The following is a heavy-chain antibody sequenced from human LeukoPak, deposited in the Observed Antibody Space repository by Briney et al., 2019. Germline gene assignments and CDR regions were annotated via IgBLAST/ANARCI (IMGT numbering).Heavy chain of an antibody. CDR2: IWYDGSNK. D-gene: IGHD6-13*01. Sequence: GRSLRLSCAASGLTFRNYGMQWVRQAPGKGLEWVAGIWYDGSNKYYVDSVKGRFSISRDNSKNTLYLQMNSLRDEDTAVYHCATDRSSSWFEHRGQGTLVTVSS. CDR1: GLTFRNYG. V-gene: IGHV3-33*01. J-gene: IGHJ5*02. CDR3: ATDRSSSWFEH.